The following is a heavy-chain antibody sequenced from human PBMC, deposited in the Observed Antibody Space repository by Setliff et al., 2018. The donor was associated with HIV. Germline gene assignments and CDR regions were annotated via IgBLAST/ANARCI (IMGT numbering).Heavy chain of an antibody. D-gene: IGHD3-16*02. Sequence: PSETLSLTCTVSGDSISSSAYYWGWIRQPPGKGLEWIGSMHNSGSTYYSPTLQSRVTLSVNPSNNQFSLNLTSVTAADTAVYYCARRKSGSSYRFFNYWGLGSLVTVSS. CDR2: MHNSGST. V-gene: IGHV4-39*07. CDR3: ARRKSGSSYRFFNY. J-gene: IGHJ4*02. CDR1: GDSISSSAYY.